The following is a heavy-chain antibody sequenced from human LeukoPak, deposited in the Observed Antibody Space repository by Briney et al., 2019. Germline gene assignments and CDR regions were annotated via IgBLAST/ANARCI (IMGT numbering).Heavy chain of an antibody. CDR1: GGSFSGYY. D-gene: IGHD3-10*01. CDR2: INHSGST. V-gene: IGHV4-34*01. J-gene: IGHJ4*02. Sequence: SETLSLTCAVYGGSFSGYYWSWIRQPPGKGLEWIGEINHSGSTNYNPSLKSRVTISVDTSKNQFSPKLSSVTAEDTAVYYCASSPYYYGSGSYYYSSFDYWGQGTLVTVSS. CDR3: ASSPYYYGSGSYYYSSFDY.